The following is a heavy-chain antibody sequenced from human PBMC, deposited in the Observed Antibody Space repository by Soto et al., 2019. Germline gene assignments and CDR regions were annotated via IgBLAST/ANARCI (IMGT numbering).Heavy chain of an antibody. Sequence: PSETLSLTCTVSGGSISSGGYYWSWIRQHPGKGLEWIGYIYYSGSTYYNPSLKSRVTISVDTSKNQFSLKLSSMTAADTAVYYCARDRYRAGTMVRGVTWFDPWGQGTLVTVSS. J-gene: IGHJ5*02. CDR1: GGSISSGGYY. CDR2: IYYSGST. CDR3: ARDRYRAGTMVRGVTWFDP. V-gene: IGHV4-31*03. D-gene: IGHD3-10*01.